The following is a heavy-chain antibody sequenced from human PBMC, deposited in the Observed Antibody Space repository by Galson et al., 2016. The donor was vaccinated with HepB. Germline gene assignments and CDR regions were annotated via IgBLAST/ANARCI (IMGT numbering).Heavy chain of an antibody. D-gene: IGHD3-9*01. Sequence: SLRLSCAASGFSLGRYWMSWVRQAPGKGLEWVANIKQDGRDKYYVDSVSGRFTISRDNAKNSLYLQMNSLRAEDTAVYYCAREIPYYDILTDYYPSLDYYYGMDVWGQGTTVTVSS. CDR1: GFSLGRYW. J-gene: IGHJ6*02. CDR3: AREIPYYDILTDYYPSLDYYYGMDV. V-gene: IGHV3-7*01. CDR2: IKQDGRDK.